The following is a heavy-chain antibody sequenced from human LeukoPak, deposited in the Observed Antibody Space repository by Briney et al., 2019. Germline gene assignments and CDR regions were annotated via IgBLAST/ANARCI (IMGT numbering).Heavy chain of an antibody. V-gene: IGHV1-46*01. CDR3: SRRVSHGVDY. CDR1: GYAFTSNY. CDR2: INPSGDTK. J-gene: IGHJ4*02. Sequence: GASVTLSFNCSGYAFTSNYMHLVRHAPGQGLEWMGIINPSGDTKDYAQKFQGRVTMTSDTSTSTEYMELRSLRFEDTAVYYCSRRVSHGVDYWGQGGLLTVSS.